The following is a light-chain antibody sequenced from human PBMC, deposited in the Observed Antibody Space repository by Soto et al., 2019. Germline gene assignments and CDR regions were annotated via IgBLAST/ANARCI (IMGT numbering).Light chain of an antibody. CDR2: DAS. Sequence: DIQMTQSPSTLSASVGDRVTITCRASQSISSWLAWYQQKPGKAPKLLIYDASSLESGVPSRFSGSGSGTEFPLTISSLQPDDVATYYCQQYNSYLFAFGPGTKVDIK. J-gene: IGKJ3*01. CDR3: QQYNSYLFA. V-gene: IGKV1-5*01. CDR1: QSISSW.